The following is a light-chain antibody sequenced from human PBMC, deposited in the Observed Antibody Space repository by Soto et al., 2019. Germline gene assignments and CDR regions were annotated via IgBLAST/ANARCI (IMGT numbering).Light chain of an antibody. J-gene: IGKJ4*01. Sequence: DIQITQSPSSLSASVGDRVTITCRASQRISNYLNWYQEKPGEAPKLLIYGASILQSGVAPRFSGSGTGTDFTLTITSLQPEDFASYYCQQSYSAPLTFGGGTKVDIK. CDR2: GAS. CDR1: QRISNY. CDR3: QQSYSAPLT. V-gene: IGKV1-39*01.